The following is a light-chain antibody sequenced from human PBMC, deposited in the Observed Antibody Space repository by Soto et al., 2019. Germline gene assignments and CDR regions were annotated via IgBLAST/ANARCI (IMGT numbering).Light chain of an antibody. J-gene: IGKJ1*01. CDR3: QQRGNWPRT. Sequence: EIVLTQSPATLSLSPGERATISCRASQSVSTYLAWYQQKPGQAPRLLIYDASTRATGIPARFSGSGSGTDFTLTISSLEPEDFAVYYCQQRGNWPRTFGQGTKVDIK. V-gene: IGKV3-11*01. CDR1: QSVSTY. CDR2: DAS.